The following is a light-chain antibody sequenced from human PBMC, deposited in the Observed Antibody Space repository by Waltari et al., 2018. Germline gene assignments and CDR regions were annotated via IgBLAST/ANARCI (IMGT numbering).Light chain of an antibody. CDR2: GAS. CDR3: QQYGTSSS. Sequence: EIVLTQSPGTLSLSPGERATLSCRASQSVYSNYLVWYPQKPGQAPRLLIYGASNRAAGIPDRFTGSGSGTDFTLTISRLEPEDFAVYYCQQYGTSSSFGQGTRLEIK. J-gene: IGKJ5*01. CDR1: QSVYSNY. V-gene: IGKV3-20*01.